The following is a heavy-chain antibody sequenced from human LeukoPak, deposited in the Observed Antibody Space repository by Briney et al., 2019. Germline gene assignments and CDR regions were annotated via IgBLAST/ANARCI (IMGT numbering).Heavy chain of an antibody. CDR2: ISGSGGST. D-gene: IGHD2-2*01. V-gene: IGHV3-23*01. J-gene: IGHJ4*02. Sequence: GGSLRLSCAASGFTFSSYAMSWVRQAPGKGLEWVSAISGSGGSTYYADSVKGRFTISRDISKNTLYLQMNSLRAEDTAVYYCAKDSHDIVVVPAAMGLDYWGQGTLVTVSS. CDR3: AKDSHDIVVVPAAMGLDY. CDR1: GFTFSSYA.